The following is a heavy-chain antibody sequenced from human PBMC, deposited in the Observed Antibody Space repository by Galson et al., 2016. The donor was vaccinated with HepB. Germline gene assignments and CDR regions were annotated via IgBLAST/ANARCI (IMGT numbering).Heavy chain of an antibody. J-gene: IGHJ5*02. D-gene: IGHD3-3*01. V-gene: IGHV3-23*01. CDR2: ITGSGGST. Sequence: SLRLSCAASGFTFTNYAMTWVRQAPGKGLEWVSAITGSGGSTYYADSVKGRFTISRDNSKNTLSLQMNSLRAEDTAVYYCAKLRVPITIFGVVIIGGWFDPWGQGTLVTVAS. CDR1: GFTFTNYA. CDR3: AKLRVPITIFGVVIIGGWFDP.